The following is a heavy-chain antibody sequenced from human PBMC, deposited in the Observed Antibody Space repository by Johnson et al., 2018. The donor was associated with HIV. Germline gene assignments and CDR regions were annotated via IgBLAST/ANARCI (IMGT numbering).Heavy chain of an antibody. J-gene: IGHJ3*02. CDR1: GFTFSSYA. CDR3: ARGEWFYSSSWFKWAFDI. D-gene: IGHD6-13*01. Sequence: VQLVESGGGVVQPGRSLRLSCAASGFTFSSYAMHWVRQAPGKGLEWVAVISYDGSNKYYTDSVKGRFTVSRDNSKNTLYLQMNSLRAEDKAVYYCARGEWFYSSSWFKWAFDIWGQGTMVTVSS. CDR2: ISYDGSNK. V-gene: IGHV3-30-3*01.